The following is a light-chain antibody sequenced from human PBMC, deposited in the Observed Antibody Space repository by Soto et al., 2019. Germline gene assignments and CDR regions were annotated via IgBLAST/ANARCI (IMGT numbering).Light chain of an antibody. Sequence: QSVLTQPPSASGTPGQRVTISCSGSSSNIGSNYVYWYQQLPGTAPKLLIYRNNQRPSGVPDRFSGSKSGTSASLAISGLGSEDEVDYSCPAWDDSLSGRVVFGGGTKLTVL. CDR2: RNN. CDR1: SSNIGSNY. V-gene: IGLV1-47*01. J-gene: IGLJ2*01. CDR3: PAWDDSLSGRVV.